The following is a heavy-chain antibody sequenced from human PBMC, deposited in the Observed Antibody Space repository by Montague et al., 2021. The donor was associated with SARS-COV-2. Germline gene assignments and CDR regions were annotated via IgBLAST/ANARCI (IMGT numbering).Heavy chain of an antibody. CDR2: IYYRGAT. Sequence: SETLSLTCSVSGGSISSDYWSWIRQSPGKGLEWIGYIYYRGATNYNPSLKSRVTFSTDTSKNQFSLKLISVTAADTAVYFCAREDRWNWLDPWGQGVLVTVSS. CDR1: GGSISSDY. D-gene: IGHD5-24*01. CDR3: AREDRWNWLDP. V-gene: IGHV4-59*01. J-gene: IGHJ5*02.